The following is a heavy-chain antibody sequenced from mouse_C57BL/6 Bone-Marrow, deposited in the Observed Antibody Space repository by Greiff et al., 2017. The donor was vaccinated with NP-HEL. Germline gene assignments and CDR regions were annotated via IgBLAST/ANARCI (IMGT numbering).Heavy chain of an antibody. J-gene: IGHJ2*01. Sequence: QVQLQQPGAELVRPGSSVKLSCKASGYTFTSYWMDWVKQRPGQGLEWIGNIYPSDSETHYNQKFKDKATLTVDKSSSTAYMQLSSLKSEDSAVYYCARKDSSGYVGYWGQGTTLTVSS. V-gene: IGHV1-61*01. CDR2: IYPSDSET. D-gene: IGHD3-2*02. CDR3: ARKDSSGYVGY. CDR1: GYTFTSYW.